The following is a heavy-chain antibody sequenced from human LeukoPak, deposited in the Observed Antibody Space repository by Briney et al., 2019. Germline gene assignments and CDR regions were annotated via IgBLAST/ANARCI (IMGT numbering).Heavy chain of an antibody. Sequence: GGSLRLSCTASGFTFSSYAMTWVRQAPGKGLEWVSAISGSGGSTYYADSVKGRFTISRDNSKNTLYLQMNSLRAEDTAVYYCAKDFATGYSSGWYVYWGQGTLVTVSS. J-gene: IGHJ4*02. CDR2: ISGSGGST. CDR3: AKDFATGYSSGWYVY. V-gene: IGHV3-23*01. CDR1: GFTFSSYA. D-gene: IGHD6-19*01.